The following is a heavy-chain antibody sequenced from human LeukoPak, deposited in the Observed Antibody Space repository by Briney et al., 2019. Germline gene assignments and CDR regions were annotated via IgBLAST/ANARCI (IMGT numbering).Heavy chain of an antibody. J-gene: IGHJ3*02. CDR2: IYYSGST. D-gene: IGHD3-22*01. CDR3: ARKWNYDTTLAFDI. CDR1: GGSISSYY. Sequence: PSETLSLTCTVSGGSISSYYWSWIRQPPGKGLEWIGYIYYSGSTNYNPSLKSRVTISVDTSKNQFSLKLSSVTVADTAVYYCARKWNYDTTLAFDIWGQGTMVTVSS. V-gene: IGHV4-59*01.